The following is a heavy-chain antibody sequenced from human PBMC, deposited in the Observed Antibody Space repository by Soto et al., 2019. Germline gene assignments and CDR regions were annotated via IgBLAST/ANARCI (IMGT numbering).Heavy chain of an antibody. Sequence: GGSLRLSCAASGFTFSSYTLNWVRQAPGRGLEWVSSIGTSSSYIYYADSVKGRFTISRDNAKNSLFLQMNSLRADDTAVYYCARDSVRDYLYYYYGMDVWGQGTTVTVSS. J-gene: IGHJ6*02. CDR3: ARDSVRDYLYYYYGMDV. V-gene: IGHV3-21*01. CDR2: IGTSSSYI. CDR1: GFTFSSYT. D-gene: IGHD4-17*01.